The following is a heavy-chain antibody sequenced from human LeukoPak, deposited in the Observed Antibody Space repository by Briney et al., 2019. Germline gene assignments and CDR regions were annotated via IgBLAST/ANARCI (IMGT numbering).Heavy chain of an antibody. Sequence: GGSLRLSCAASGFTFSSYSMSWFRQAPGKGLEWISLISSSGNTIYYADSVKGRFTISRDNSKNTLYLQMNSLRAEDTAVYYCARGYNSFDYWGQGTLVTVSS. CDR2: ISSSGNTI. V-gene: IGHV3-48*01. J-gene: IGHJ4*02. CDR3: ARGYNSFDY. CDR1: GFTFSSYS. D-gene: IGHD5-12*01.